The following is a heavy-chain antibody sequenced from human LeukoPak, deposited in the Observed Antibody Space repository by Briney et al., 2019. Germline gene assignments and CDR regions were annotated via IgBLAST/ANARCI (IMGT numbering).Heavy chain of an antibody. CDR2: ISYDGSNK. D-gene: IGHD3-22*01. CDR1: GFTFSSYG. Sequence: PGGSLRLSCAASGFTFSSYGMHWVRQAPGKGLEWVAVISYDGSNKYYADSVKGRFTISRDNSKNTLYLQMNSLRAEDTAVYYCAKDDSSGYSVLLYFQHWGQGTLVTVSS. V-gene: IGHV3-30*18. J-gene: IGHJ1*01. CDR3: AKDDSSGYSVLLYFQH.